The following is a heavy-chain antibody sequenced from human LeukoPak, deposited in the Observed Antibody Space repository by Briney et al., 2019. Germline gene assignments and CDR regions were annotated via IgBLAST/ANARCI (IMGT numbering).Heavy chain of an antibody. CDR2: IYYSGST. Sequence: YPSETLSLTCTVSGGSISSYYWSWIRQPPGKGLEWIGYIYYSGSTNYNPSLKSRVTISVDTSKNQFSLKLSSVTAADTAVYYCARRWFGWGYYYYYMDVWGKGTTVTISS. CDR3: ARRWFGWGYYYYYMDV. J-gene: IGHJ6*03. D-gene: IGHD3-10*01. CDR1: GGSISSYY. V-gene: IGHV4-59*12.